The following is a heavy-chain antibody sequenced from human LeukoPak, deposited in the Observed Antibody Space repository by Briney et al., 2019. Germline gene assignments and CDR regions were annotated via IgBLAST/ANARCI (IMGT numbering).Heavy chain of an antibody. D-gene: IGHD3-3*01. Sequence: GGSLRLSCAASGFTFSSYAMSWVRQAPGKGLEWVSAISGSGGSTYYADSVKGRFTISRDNSKNTLYLQMNSPRAEDTAVYYCAKADYDFWSGYLDYWGQGTLVTVSS. CDR2: ISGSGGST. J-gene: IGHJ4*02. V-gene: IGHV3-23*01. CDR1: GFTFSSYA. CDR3: AKADYDFWSGYLDY.